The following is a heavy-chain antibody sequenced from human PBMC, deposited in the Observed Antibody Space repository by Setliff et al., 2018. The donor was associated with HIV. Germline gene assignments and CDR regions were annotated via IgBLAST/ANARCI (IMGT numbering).Heavy chain of an antibody. CDR2: IIPFFRTT. Sequence: SVKVSCKASGGTFSTYSMNWVRQAPGQGLEWMGGIIPFFRTTNYAQKFQGRVTVTADISTSTAYMELSSVTAADTAVYYCARHVGYSSSSLDYWGQGALVTVSS. CDR1: GGTFSTYS. D-gene: IGHD6-6*01. CDR3: ARHVGYSSSSLDY. J-gene: IGHJ4*02. V-gene: IGHV1-69*06.